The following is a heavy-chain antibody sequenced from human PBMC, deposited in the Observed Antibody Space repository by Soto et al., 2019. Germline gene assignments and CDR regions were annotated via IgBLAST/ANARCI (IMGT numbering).Heavy chain of an antibody. J-gene: IGHJ4*02. D-gene: IGHD2-2*01. V-gene: IGHV4-39*01. CDR2: IYYSGST. CDR1: GGSISSVSYY. CDR3: ARQYRSSWYYHY. Sequence: QLQLQESGPGLVKPSETLSLTCTVSGGSISSVSYYWGWIRQPPGKGLEWIGSIYYSGSTYYNPSLKRRVTISVDTSKNQFSLKLSSVTAADTAVYYCARQYRSSWYYHYWGQGTLVTVSS.